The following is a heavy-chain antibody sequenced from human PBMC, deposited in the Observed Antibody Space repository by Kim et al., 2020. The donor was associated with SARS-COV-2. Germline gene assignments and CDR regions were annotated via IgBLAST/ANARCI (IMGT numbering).Heavy chain of an antibody. V-gene: IGHV1-18*01. D-gene: IGHD5-12*01. J-gene: IGHJ4*02. Sequence: NYATKRQGRVTMTTDTPPSTAYMELRSLRSDDTAVYYCASHSGYLNPFDYWGQGTLVTVSS. CDR3: ASHSGYLNPFDY.